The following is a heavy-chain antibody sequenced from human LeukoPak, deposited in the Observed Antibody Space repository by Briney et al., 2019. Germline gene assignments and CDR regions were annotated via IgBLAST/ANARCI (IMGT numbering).Heavy chain of an antibody. D-gene: IGHD3-3*01. Sequence: GASVKVSCKASGYTFTGYYMHWVRQAPGQGLEWMGWINPNSGGTNYAQKLQGRVTMTADTSTSTAYMELRSLRSDDTAVYYCAREGYDFWSGYLDAFDIWGQGTMVTVSS. V-gene: IGHV1-2*02. CDR2: INPNSGGT. CDR3: AREGYDFWSGYLDAFDI. J-gene: IGHJ3*02. CDR1: GYTFTGYY.